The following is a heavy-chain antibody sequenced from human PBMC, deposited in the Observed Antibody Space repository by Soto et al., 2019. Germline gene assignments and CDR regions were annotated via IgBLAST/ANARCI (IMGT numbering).Heavy chain of an antibody. CDR3: ARDPGFLEWSYFAL. D-gene: IGHD3-3*01. CDR2: IYSGGST. CDR1: GFTVSSNY. V-gene: IGHV3-66*01. J-gene: IGHJ2*01. Sequence: EVQLVESGGGLVQPGGSLRLSCAASGFTVSSNYMSWVRQAPGKGLEWVSVIYSGGSTYYADSVKGRFTISRDNSKNTLYLQMNSLRAEDTAVYYCARDPGFLEWSYFALWGRGTLVTVSS.